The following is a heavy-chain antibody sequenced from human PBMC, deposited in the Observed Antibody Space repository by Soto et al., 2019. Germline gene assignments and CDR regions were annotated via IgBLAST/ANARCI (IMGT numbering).Heavy chain of an antibody. J-gene: IGHJ4*02. CDR3: ASCYEFIVY. CDR1: GGSISSSSYY. Sequence: SETLSLTCTVSGGSISSSSYYWGWIRQPPGKGLEWIGSIYYSGSTYYNPSLKGRVTISVDTSKNQFSLRLSSVTAADTAVYYCASCYEFIVYWGQGTLVTVSS. V-gene: IGHV4-39*01. CDR2: IYYSGST. D-gene: IGHD5-12*01.